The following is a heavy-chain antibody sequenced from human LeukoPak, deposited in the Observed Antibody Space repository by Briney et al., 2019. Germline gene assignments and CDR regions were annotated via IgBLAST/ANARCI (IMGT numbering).Heavy chain of an antibody. D-gene: IGHD6-13*01. J-gene: IGHJ4*02. CDR2: ISWNSGSI. V-gene: IGHV3-9*01. CDR1: GFTFDDYA. Sequence: GRSLGLSCAASGFTFDDYAMHWVRQAPGKGLEWVSGISWNSGSIGYADSVKGRFTISRDNAKNSLYLQMNSLRAEDTALYYCAKAFSSWYGGGDYFDYWGQGTLVTVSS. CDR3: AKAFSSWYGGGDYFDY.